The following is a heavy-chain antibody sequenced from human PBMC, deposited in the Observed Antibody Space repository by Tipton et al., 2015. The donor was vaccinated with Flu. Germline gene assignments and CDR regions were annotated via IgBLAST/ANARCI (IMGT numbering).Heavy chain of an antibody. V-gene: IGHV4-4*07. J-gene: IGHJ5*02. CDR2: IFSSGSA. D-gene: IGHD3/OR15-3a*01. Sequence: TLSLTCTVSGGSINNYYWSWIRQPAGKGLEGIGRIFSSGSAIYNPSLKSRVTMSVDTSKNQFSLKLRSVTAADTAVYFCARVVLDFSGTEVLGWVDPWGQGSLVTVSS. CDR3: ARVVLDFSGTEVLGWVDP. CDR1: GGSINNYY.